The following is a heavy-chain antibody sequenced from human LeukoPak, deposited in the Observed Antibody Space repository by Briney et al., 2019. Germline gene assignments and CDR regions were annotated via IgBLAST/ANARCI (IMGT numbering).Heavy chain of an antibody. CDR3: ARHLTYYYDGSRYVVDY. CDR1: GASISSSSYY. Sequence: TSETLSLTCTVSGASISSSSYYWGLLRHPPGKGVWWRGSIYYSESTYYSPSLKSRVTISVDTSKTQFSLKLSSVTAADTAVYYCARHLTYYYDGSRYVVDYWGQGTLVTVSS. D-gene: IGHD3-22*01. J-gene: IGHJ4*02. CDR2: IYYSEST. V-gene: IGHV4-39*01.